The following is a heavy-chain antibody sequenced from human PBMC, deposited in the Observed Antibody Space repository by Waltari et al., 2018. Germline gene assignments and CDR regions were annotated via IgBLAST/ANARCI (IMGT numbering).Heavy chain of an antibody. CDR1: GFTFSSYA. V-gene: IGHV3-23*01. CDR2: ISGSGGSP. D-gene: IGHD3-10*01. Sequence: EVQLLESGGGLVQPGGSLRLSCAASGFTFSSYAMSWVRQAPGKGLEWVSAISGSGGSPYYADSVKGRFTISRDNSKNTLYLQMNSLRAEDTAVYYCAKYGYYGGYYYYGMDVWGQGTTVTVSS. J-gene: IGHJ6*02. CDR3: AKYGYYGGYYYYGMDV.